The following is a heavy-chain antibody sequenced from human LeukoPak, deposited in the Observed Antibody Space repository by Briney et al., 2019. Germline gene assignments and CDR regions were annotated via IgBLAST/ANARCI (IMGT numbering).Heavy chain of an antibody. CDR1: GGTFSSYA. J-gene: IGHJ6*03. CDR2: IIPIFGTA. CDR3: ARVYSNYASYYYYMDV. D-gene: IGHD4-11*01. Sequence: SVKVSCKASGGTFSSYAISWVRQAPGQGLEWMGGIIPIFGTANYAQKFQGRVTITADKSTSTAYMELSSLRSEDTAVYYCARVYSNYASYYYYMDVWGKGTTVTVSS. V-gene: IGHV1-69*06.